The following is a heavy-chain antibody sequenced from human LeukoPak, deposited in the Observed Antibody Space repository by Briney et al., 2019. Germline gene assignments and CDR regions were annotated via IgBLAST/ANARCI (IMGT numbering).Heavy chain of an antibody. V-gene: IGHV3-48*03. CDR2: ISSSGSTI. D-gene: IGHD3-10*01. Sequence: GGSLRLSCAASGFTFSSYEMNWVRQAPGKGLEWVSYISSSGSTIYYADSVKGRFTISRDNAKNSLYLQMNSLRAEDTAVYYCARVTLWFEALLSEHYGMDVWGQGTTVTVSS. CDR3: ARVTLWFEALLSEHYGMDV. CDR1: GFTFSSYE. J-gene: IGHJ6*02.